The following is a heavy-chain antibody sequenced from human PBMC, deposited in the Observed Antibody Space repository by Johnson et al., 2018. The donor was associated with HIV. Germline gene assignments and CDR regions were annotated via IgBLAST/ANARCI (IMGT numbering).Heavy chain of an antibody. CDR3: ARAGRLRYFDWLLSAFDI. D-gene: IGHD3-9*01. V-gene: IGHV3-66*01. CDR2: IYSGGST. CDR1: GFTVSSNY. Sequence: EQLVESGGGLVQPGGSLRLSCAASGFTVSSNYMSWVRQAPGKGLEWVSIIYSGGSTYYTDSVKGRFTISRDNSKNTLYLQMNSLRAEDTAVYYCARAGRLRYFDWLLSAFDIWGQGTMVTVSS. J-gene: IGHJ3*02.